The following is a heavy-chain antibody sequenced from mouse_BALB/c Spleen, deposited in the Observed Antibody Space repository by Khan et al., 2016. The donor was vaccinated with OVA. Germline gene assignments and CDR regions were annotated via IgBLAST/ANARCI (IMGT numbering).Heavy chain of an antibody. J-gene: IGHJ3*01. CDR2: IYTGNSDT. D-gene: IGHD2-2*01. Sequence: VQLQQSGTVLARPGTSVKMSCKASGYTFTSYWMHWVKQRPGQGLEWIGAIYTGNSDTSYNQKFKGKAKLTEVTSTSTAYMEISSLKNEDSAVSYCTRFGYLFAYWGQGTLVTVSA. CDR3: TRFGYLFAY. CDR1: GYTFTSYW. V-gene: IGHV1-5*01.